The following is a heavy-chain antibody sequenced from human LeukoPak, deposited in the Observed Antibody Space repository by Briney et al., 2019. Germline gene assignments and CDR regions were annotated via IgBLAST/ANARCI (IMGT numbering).Heavy chain of an antibody. V-gene: IGHV3-11*01. CDR3: AKDHGCTSSSCYYFDY. CDR2: ISSSGSTI. Sequence: GGSLRLSCAASGFTFSDYYMSWIRQAPGKGLEWVSYISSSGSTIYYADSVKGRFTISRDNAKYSLYLQMNSLRAEDTAVYYCAKDHGCTSSSCYYFDYWGQGTLVTVST. CDR1: GFTFSDYY. D-gene: IGHD2-2*01. J-gene: IGHJ4*02.